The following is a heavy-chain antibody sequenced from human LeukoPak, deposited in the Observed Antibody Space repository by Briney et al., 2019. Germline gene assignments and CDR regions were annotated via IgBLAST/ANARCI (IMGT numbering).Heavy chain of an antibody. Sequence: SVKGRFTISRDNPKNTLYLRMNSLRVEDTAVYYCAREVVTAMTDAFDIWGQGTLVTVSS. V-gene: IGHV3-53*01. CDR3: AREVVTAMTDAFDI. D-gene: IGHD2-21*02. J-gene: IGHJ3*02.